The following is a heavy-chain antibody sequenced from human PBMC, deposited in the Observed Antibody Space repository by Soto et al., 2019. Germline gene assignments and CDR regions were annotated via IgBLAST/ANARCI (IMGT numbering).Heavy chain of an antibody. V-gene: IGHV1-8*01. D-gene: IGHD3-22*01. Sequence: QVQLVQSGAEVKKPGASVKVSCKASGYTFTSYDINWVRQATGQGLEWMGWMNPNSGNTGYAQKFQGRVTMTRNTSISTAYMELSSLRSEDTAVYYCARVRYYDSSGYSNYYYYYGMDVWGQGTTVTVSS. CDR1: GYTFTSYD. CDR2: MNPNSGNT. CDR3: ARVRYYDSSGYSNYYYYYGMDV. J-gene: IGHJ6*02.